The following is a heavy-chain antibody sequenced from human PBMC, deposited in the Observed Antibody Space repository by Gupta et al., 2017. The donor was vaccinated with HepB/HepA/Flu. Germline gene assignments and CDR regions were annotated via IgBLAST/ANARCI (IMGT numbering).Heavy chain of an antibody. Sequence: QVQLVQSGAEVQKPGASVKISCKTSGFTLTNYYIHWVRQAPGQGLEWMGITKPLSGDAKSAQTFQGRVALTTDTSTNTVYMEMRGLRSEDTAVYYCARRGPYSFDYWGQGTLVTVSS. CDR1: GFTLTNYY. CDR3: ARRGPYSFDY. CDR2: TKPLSGDA. V-gene: IGHV1-46*01. J-gene: IGHJ4*02.